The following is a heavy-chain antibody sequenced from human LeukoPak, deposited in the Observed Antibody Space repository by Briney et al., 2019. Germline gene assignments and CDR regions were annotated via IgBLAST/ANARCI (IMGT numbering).Heavy chain of an antibody. CDR1: GFTLSSYA. CDR2: ISGSGGST. V-gene: IGHV3-23*01. Sequence: GGSLRLSCAASGFTLSSYAMSWVRQAPGKGLEWVSAISGSGGSTYYADSVKGRFTISRDNSKNTLYLQMNSLRAEDTAVYYCAKDSQYYYDSSGYYYEWGQGTLVTISS. J-gene: IGHJ4*02. D-gene: IGHD3-22*01. CDR3: AKDSQYYYDSSGYYYE.